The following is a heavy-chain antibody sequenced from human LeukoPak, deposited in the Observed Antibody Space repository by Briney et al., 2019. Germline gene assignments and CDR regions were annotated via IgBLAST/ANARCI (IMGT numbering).Heavy chain of an antibody. CDR2: INSDGSST. CDR1: GFTFSSYW. Sequence: GGSLRLSCAASGFTFSSYWMHWVRQAPGKGLVWVSRINSDGSSTSYADSVKGRFTISRDNAKNSLYLQMNSLRAEDTAVYYCARDFGYCSGGSCYSIEGDAFDIWGQGTMVTVSS. J-gene: IGHJ3*02. D-gene: IGHD2-15*01. CDR3: ARDFGYCSGGSCYSIEGDAFDI. V-gene: IGHV3-74*01.